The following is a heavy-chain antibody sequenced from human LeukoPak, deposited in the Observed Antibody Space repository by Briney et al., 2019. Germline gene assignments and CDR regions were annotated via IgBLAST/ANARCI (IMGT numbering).Heavy chain of an antibody. V-gene: IGHV3-48*01. CDR3: ARDPVTTFPVDWFDP. CDR1: GFTFSSYS. J-gene: IGHJ5*02. CDR2: ISSSSSTI. Sequence: GGSLRLSCAASGFTFSSYSMNWVRQAPGKGLEWVSYISSSSSTIYYADSVKGRFTISRDNAENSLYLQMNSLRAEDTAVYYCARDPVTTFPVDWFDPWGQGTLVTVSS. D-gene: IGHD4-11*01.